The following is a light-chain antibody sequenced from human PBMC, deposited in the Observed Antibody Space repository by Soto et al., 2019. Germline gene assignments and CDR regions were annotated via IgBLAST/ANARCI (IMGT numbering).Light chain of an antibody. J-gene: IGKJ4*01. CDR2: GAS. Sequence: EIVMTQSPATLSVSPGERATLSCRASQSVSSNLAWYQQKPGQAPRLLIYGASTRATGIPARFSGSGFGTVFTFTISSLQSEDFAVYYCQQYNNWPFTFGGGTKVDIK. CDR3: QQYNNWPFT. CDR1: QSVSSN. V-gene: IGKV3-15*01.